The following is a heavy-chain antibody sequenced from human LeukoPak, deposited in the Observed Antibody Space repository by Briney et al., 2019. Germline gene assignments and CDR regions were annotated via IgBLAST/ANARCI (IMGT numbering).Heavy chain of an antibody. CDR1: GGSISSRRYY. V-gene: IGHV4-39*01. D-gene: IGHD3-10*01. CDR3: AGHPRGVGYYYYYMDV. CDR2: IYYRGST. Sequence: PSETLSLPCNVSGGSISSRRYYWGWIRPPPGKGLEWIGRIYYRGSTYYNPSLKRRVPLSVETSKNHLSLELSSVAAADPPVLYRAGHPRGVGYYYYYMDVWGKGTTVTVSS. J-gene: IGHJ6*03.